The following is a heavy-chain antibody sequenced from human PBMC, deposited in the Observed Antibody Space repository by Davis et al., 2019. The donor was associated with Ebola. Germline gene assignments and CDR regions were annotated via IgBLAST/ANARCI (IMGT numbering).Heavy chain of an antibody. CDR3: ASSSIAARPGYYYGMDV. J-gene: IGHJ6*02. Sequence: GGSLRLSCAASGFTVSTNFMSWVRQAPGKGLEWVSSISSSSSYIYYADSVKGRFTISRDNAKNSLYLQMNSLRAEDTAVYYCASSSIAARPGYYYGMDVWGQGTTVTVSS. CDR2: ISSSSSYI. V-gene: IGHV3-21*01. CDR1: GFTVSTNF. D-gene: IGHD6-6*01.